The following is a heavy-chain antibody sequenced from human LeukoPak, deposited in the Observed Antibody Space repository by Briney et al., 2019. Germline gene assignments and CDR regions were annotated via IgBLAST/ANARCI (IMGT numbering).Heavy chain of an antibody. V-gene: IGHV3-11*01. CDR3: ARDHCSSTSCYYYFDY. CDR2: ISSSGSTI. J-gene: IGHJ4*02. Sequence: PGGSLRLSCAASGFTFSDYYMSWIRQAPGKGLEWVSYISSSGSTIYYADSVKGRFTISRDNAKNSLYLQMNSLRAEDTAVYYCARDHCSSTSCYYYFDYWGQGTLVTVSS. CDR1: GFTFSDYY. D-gene: IGHD2-2*01.